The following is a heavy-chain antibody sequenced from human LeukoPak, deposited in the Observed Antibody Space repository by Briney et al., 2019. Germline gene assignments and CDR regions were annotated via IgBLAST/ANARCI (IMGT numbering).Heavy chain of an antibody. CDR3: AKDQSRGYDYVWGSYDY. Sequence: PGGSLRLSCAASGFTFSSYGMHWVRQAPGKGLEWVAFIRYDGSNKYYADSVKGRFTISRDNSKNTLYLQMNSPRAEDTAVYYCAKDQSRGYDYVWGSYDYWGQGTLVTVSS. D-gene: IGHD3-16*01. CDR1: GFTFSSYG. V-gene: IGHV3-30*02. CDR2: IRYDGSNK. J-gene: IGHJ4*02.